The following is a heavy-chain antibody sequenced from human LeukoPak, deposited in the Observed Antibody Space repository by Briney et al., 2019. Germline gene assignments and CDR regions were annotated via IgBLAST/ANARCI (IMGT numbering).Heavy chain of an antibody. CDR1: GFSFDTYA. V-gene: IGHV3-30*02. CDR2: IRHDGSHK. CDR3: AREIFGPGSYPDF. Sequence: GGSLRLSCAASGFSFDTYAMHWVRQAPGQGLEWVALIRHDGSHKFYSNSVRGQFTISRDNSKNTVYLQMNNLRPDDTAVYYCAREIFGPGSYPDFWGQGTLVTVSS. D-gene: IGHD3-10*01. J-gene: IGHJ4*02.